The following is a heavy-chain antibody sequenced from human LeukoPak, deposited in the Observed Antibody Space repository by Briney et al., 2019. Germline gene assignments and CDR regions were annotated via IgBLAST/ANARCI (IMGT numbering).Heavy chain of an antibody. CDR2: ISSSGSTI. D-gene: IGHD6-19*01. Sequence: GGSLRLSCAASGFTFSSYEMNWVRQAPGKGLEWVSYISSSGSTIYYADSVKGRFAISRDNAKNSLYLQMNSLRAEDTAVYYCARDFYFYSSGWYPFDYWGQGTLVTVSS. J-gene: IGHJ4*02. CDR1: GFTFSSYE. CDR3: ARDFYFYSSGWYPFDY. V-gene: IGHV3-48*03.